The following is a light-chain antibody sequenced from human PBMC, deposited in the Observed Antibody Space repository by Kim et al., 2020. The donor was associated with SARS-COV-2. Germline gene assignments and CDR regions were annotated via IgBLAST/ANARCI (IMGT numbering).Light chain of an antibody. V-gene: IGKV1-39*01. J-gene: IGKJ1*01. CDR3: QQTYSIPT. CDR1: QTVGSH. CDR2: GAS. Sequence: DIQMTQSPLSPSASVGDTVTITCRASQTVGSHLNWFQHKLGKVPKLLIFGASNLQRGAPSRFSASGSGTDFTLTISSLQPEDFVTYYCQQTYSIPTFGPGTKVDIK.